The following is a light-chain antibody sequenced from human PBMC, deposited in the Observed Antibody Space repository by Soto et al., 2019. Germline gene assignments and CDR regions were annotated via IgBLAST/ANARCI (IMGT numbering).Light chain of an antibody. CDR2: GAS. CDR3: QQYGSSGT. J-gene: IGKJ1*01. Sequence: EIVLTQSPATLSLSPGERATLSCRASQSVSSYLAWYQQKPGQAPRLLIYGASNRATGIPDRFSGSGSGTDFTLTISRLEPEDFAVYYCQQYGSSGTFGQGAKVAI. V-gene: IGKV3-20*01. CDR1: QSVSSY.